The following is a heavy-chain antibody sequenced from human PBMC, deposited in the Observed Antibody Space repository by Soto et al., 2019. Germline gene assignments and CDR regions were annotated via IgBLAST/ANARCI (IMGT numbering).Heavy chain of an antibody. Sequence: EVQLVESGGGLVKPGGSLRVSCAASGFTFSNYSMNWVRQAPGKGLEWVSSISSTSKYIYYADSVKGRFTISSDKAKNSLYLQRNSLRAEDPAVYYCARGLSSSWFDYWGQGTLVTVSA. CDR2: ISSTSKYI. CDR3: ARGLSSSWFDY. CDR1: GFTFSNYS. J-gene: IGHJ5*01. D-gene: IGHD6-19*01. V-gene: IGHV3-21*01.